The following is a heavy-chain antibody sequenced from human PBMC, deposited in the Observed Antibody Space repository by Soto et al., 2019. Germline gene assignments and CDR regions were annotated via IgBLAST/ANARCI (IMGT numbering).Heavy chain of an antibody. D-gene: IGHD2-2*01. CDR2: IRSKANSYAT. V-gene: IGHV3-73*01. CDR3: TSPAQQGGDAFDI. CDR1: GFTFSGSA. Sequence: GGSLRLSCAASGFTFSGSAMHWVRQASGKGLEWVGRIRSKANSYATAYAASVKGRFTISRDDSKNTAYLQMNSLKTEDTAVYYCTSPAQQGGDAFDIWGQGTMVTVSS. J-gene: IGHJ3*02.